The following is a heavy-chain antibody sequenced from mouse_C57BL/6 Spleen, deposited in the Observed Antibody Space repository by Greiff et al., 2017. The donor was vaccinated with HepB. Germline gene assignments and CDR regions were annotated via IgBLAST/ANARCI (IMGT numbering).Heavy chain of an antibody. D-gene: IGHD1-1*01. Sequence: VQLQQSGAELVMPGASVKLSCKASGYTFTSYWMHWVKQRPGQGLEWIGEIDPSDSYTNYNQKFKGKSTLTVDKSSSTAYMQLSSLTSEDSAVYYCARRGITTVVVDYWGQGTTLTVSS. J-gene: IGHJ2*01. CDR1: GYTFTSYW. CDR3: ARRGITTVVVDY. CDR2: IDPSDSYT. V-gene: IGHV1-69*01.